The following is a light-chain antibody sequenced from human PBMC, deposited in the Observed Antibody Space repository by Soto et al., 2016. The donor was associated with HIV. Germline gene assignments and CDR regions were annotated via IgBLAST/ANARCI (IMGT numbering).Light chain of an antibody. CDR3: QQYYTTPYT. Sequence: DIQLTQSPSFLSASVGDRVTITCRASQAISSYLAWYQKKPGKPPNLLIYDASTLESGVPSRFSGGGFGTEFALTISSLQPEDFATYYCQQYYTTPYTFGQGTKLEIK. V-gene: IGKV1-9*01. J-gene: IGKJ2*01. CDR2: DAS. CDR1: QAISSY.